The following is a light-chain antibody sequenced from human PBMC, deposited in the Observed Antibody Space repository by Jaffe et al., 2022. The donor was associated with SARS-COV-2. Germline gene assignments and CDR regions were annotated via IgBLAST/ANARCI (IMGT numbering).Light chain of an antibody. CDR1: SSDVGTYNL. J-gene: IGLJ3*02. Sequence: QSALTQPASVSGSPGQSITFSCTGTSSDVGTYNLVSWYQQHPGKAPKLLIYEGTKRPSGVSNRFSGSKSGNTASLTISGLQAEDEADYYCCSYAGSKWVFGGGTRLTVL. CDR2: EGT. CDR3: CSYAGSKWV. V-gene: IGLV2-23*01.